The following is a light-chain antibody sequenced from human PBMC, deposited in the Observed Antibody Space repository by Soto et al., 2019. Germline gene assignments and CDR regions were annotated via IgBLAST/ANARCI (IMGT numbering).Light chain of an antibody. V-gene: IGKV3-11*01. CDR1: QSVSSH. CDR3: QQRTNWRLT. J-gene: IGKJ4*01. Sequence: EIVLTQSPATLSLSPGERATLSCRPSQSVSSHLTWYQQKPGQAPRLLIYDASNRAPGIPARFSGSGSGTDFTLTISSLEPEDFAVYYCQQRTNWRLTFGGGTKVEIK. CDR2: DAS.